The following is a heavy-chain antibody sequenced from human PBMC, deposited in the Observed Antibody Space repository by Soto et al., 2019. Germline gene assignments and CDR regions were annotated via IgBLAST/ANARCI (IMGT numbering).Heavy chain of an antibody. CDR1: GGSISSGDYY. D-gene: IGHD2-2*01. V-gene: IGHV4-30-4*01. Sequence: QVKLQESGPGLVKPSQTLSLTCTVSGGSISSGDYYWSWIRQPPGKGLEWIGYIYYSGSTYYNPSLKSRVTISVDTSKNQFSLKLSSVTAADTAVYYCARVTRSYLEGLDYWGQGTLVTVSS. CDR3: ARVTRSYLEGLDY. J-gene: IGHJ4*02. CDR2: IYYSGST.